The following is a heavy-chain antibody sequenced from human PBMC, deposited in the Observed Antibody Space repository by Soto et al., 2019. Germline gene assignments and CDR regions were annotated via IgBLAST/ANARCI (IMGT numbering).Heavy chain of an antibody. V-gene: IGHV4-34*01. Sequence: PSETLSLTCAVYGGSFSGYYWSWIRQPPGKGLEWIGEINHSGSTNYNPSLKGRVTISVDTSKNQFSLKLSSVTAADTAVYYCARDGQWELLRSYWFDPWGQGTLVTVSS. CDR1: GGSFSGYY. D-gene: IGHD1-26*01. J-gene: IGHJ5*02. CDR2: INHSGST. CDR3: ARDGQWELLRSYWFDP.